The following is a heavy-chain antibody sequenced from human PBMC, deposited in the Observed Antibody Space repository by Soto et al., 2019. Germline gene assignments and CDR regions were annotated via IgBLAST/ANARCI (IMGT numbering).Heavy chain of an antibody. CDR2: IYYSGST. J-gene: IGHJ5*02. CDR3: ARGLGKRSTMVRGVHNH. D-gene: IGHD3-10*01. V-gene: IGHV4-59*01. Sequence: SETLSLTCTVSGGSISSYYWSWLRQPPGKGLEWIGYIYYSGSTNYNPSLKSRVTISVDTSKNQFSLKLSSVTAADTAVYYCARGLGKRSTMVRGVHNHWGQGTLVTVSS. CDR1: GGSISSYY.